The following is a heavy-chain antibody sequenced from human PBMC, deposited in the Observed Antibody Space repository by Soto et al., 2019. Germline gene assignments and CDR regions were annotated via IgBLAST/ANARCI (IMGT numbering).Heavy chain of an antibody. Sequence: GGSLRLSCSASGFTFSDENMSWVRQVPGKGLEWVSGISGGGSYIFYADSVQGRFSISRDNPKNSLFLEMNSLRVEDTAVYYCARDSDCHSTSCFFPPHVWGQGTTVTAP. D-gene: IGHD2-2*01. CDR1: GFTFSDEN. J-gene: IGHJ6*02. V-gene: IGHV3-21*06. CDR2: ISGGGSYI. CDR3: ARDSDCHSTSCFFPPHV.